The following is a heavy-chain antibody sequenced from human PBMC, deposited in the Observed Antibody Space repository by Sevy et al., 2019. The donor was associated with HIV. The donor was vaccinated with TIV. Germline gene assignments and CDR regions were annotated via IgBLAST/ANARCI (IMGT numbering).Heavy chain of an antibody. CDR2: ISSSSSTI. D-gene: IGHD2-2*01. V-gene: IGHV3-48*01. Sequence: GGSLRLSCAASGFTFSSYSMNWVRQAPGKGLEWVSYISSSSSTIYYADSVKGRFTISRDNAKNSLYLQMNSLRAEDTAVYYCARPYCSSTSCYDDYYYYGMVVWGQGTTVTVSS. CDR3: ARPYCSSTSCYDDYYYYGMVV. CDR1: GFTFSSYS. J-gene: IGHJ6*02.